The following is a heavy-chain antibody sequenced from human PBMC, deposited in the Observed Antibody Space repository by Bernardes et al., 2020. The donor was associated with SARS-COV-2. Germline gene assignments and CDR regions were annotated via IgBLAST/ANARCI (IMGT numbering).Heavy chain of an antibody. CDR1: ELTVSTNY. CDR2: LYSDGST. Sequence: GGSLRLSCAASELTVSTNYMTWVRQAPGKGLEWVSVLYSDGSTFYADSVKGRFTISRDNSKNTLYLQMNSLRPEDTAVYYCARAELYSSSWRTDNWFDPWGQGTLVTVSS. D-gene: IGHD6-13*01. CDR3: ARAELYSSSWRTDNWFDP. J-gene: IGHJ5*02. V-gene: IGHV3-66*02.